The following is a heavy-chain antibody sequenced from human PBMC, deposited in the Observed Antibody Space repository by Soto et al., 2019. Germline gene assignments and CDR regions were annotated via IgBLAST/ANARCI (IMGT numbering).Heavy chain of an antibody. CDR1: GFTVSSYA. Sequence: GSLRLSCAASGFTVSSYAMSWVRQAPGKGLEWVSGISGSGDSTYYADSVKGRFTISRDNSKNTLYLQMDSLRVEDTAVYYCARGMQGSRYFDLWGRGTLVTVSS. CDR3: ARGMQGSRYFDL. J-gene: IGHJ2*01. V-gene: IGHV3-23*01. CDR2: ISGSGDST.